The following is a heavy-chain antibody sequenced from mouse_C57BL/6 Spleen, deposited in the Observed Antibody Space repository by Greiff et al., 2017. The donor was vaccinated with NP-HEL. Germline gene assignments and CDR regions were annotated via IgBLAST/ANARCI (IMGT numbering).Heavy chain of an antibody. CDR2: ICPGGGT. D-gene: IGHD2-5*01. V-gene: IGHV2-9-1*01. CDR3: ARNSHSNYDWYFDV. J-gene: IGHJ1*03. CDR1: GFSLTSYA. Sequence: VKLVESGPGLVAPSPSLSITCTVSGFSLTSYAISWVRQPPGKGLEWLGVICPGGGTTYNSALKSRLSISKDNSKIQVFLKMNSLQTDDTARYDCARNSHSNYDWYFDVWGTGTTVTVSS.